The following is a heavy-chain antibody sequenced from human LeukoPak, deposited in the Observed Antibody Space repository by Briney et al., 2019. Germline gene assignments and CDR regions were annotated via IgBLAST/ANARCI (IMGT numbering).Heavy chain of an antibody. Sequence: ASVKVSCKASGYTFTAYFMHWVRQAPGQGLEWMGRINPNSGGTNYAQKFQGRVTMTRDTSITTAYMDLSRLTYDDTAVYSCARGGTEASSGDYWGQGTLVTVSS. CDR2: INPNSGGT. J-gene: IGHJ4*02. V-gene: IGHV1-2*06. CDR1: GYTFTAYF. D-gene: IGHD3-10*01. CDR3: ARGGTEASSGDY.